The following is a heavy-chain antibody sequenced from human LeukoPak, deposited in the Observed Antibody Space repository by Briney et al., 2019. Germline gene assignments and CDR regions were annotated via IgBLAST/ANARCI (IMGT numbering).Heavy chain of an antibody. CDR3: ARQNPYCSSTSCYFDY. J-gene: IGHJ4*02. V-gene: IGHV5-51*01. CDR2: IYPGDSDT. Sequence: KSGESLKISCKGSGYSFTSYWIGWVRQMPGKGLEWMGIIYPGDSDTRYSPSFQGQVTISADKSISTAYLQWSSLKASDTAMYYCARQNPYCSSTSCYFDYWGQGTLVTVSS. D-gene: IGHD2-2*01. CDR1: GYSFTSYW.